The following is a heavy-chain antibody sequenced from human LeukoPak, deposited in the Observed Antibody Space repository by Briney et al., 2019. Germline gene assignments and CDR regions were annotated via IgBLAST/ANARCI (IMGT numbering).Heavy chain of an antibody. V-gene: IGHV3-30*18. D-gene: IGHD5-12*01. Sequence: GGSLRLSCAASGFTFSSYGVHWVRQAPGKGLEWVAVISYDGSNKYYADSVKGRFTISRDNSKNTLYLQMNSLRAEDTAVYYCAKQSRSGYSRGYFDLWGRGTLVTVSS. CDR3: AKQSRSGYSRGYFDL. CDR1: GFTFSSYG. CDR2: ISYDGSNK. J-gene: IGHJ2*01.